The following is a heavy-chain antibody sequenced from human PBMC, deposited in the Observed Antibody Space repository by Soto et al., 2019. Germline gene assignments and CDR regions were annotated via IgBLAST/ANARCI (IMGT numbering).Heavy chain of an antibody. CDR1: GFTFGDYA. D-gene: IGHD3-3*01. J-gene: IGHJ6*02. Sequence: GGSLRLSCTASGFTFGDYAMSWFRQAPGKGLEWVGFIRSKAYGGTTEYAASVKGRFTISRDDSKSIAYLQMNSLKTEDTAVYYCTREIPLRFLEWLPPNYYGMDVWGQGTTVTVSS. V-gene: IGHV3-49*03. CDR2: IRSKAYGGTT. CDR3: TREIPLRFLEWLPPNYYGMDV.